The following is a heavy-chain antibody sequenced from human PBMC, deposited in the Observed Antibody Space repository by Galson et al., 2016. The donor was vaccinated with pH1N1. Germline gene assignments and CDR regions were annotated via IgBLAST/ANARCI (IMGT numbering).Heavy chain of an antibody. V-gene: IGHV1-69*04. CDR2: LIPILGTL. Sequence: SVKVSCKASGGTFSSYAVNWVRQAPGQGLEWMGKLIPILGTLNYAQKFQDRVMITADKSTSTVYMELISLRSEDTAVYYCGREIRGYDGYHSFDLWGQGTPVIVSS. CDR1: GGTFSSYA. CDR3: GREIRGYDGYHSFDL. D-gene: IGHD5-18*01. J-gene: IGHJ4*02.